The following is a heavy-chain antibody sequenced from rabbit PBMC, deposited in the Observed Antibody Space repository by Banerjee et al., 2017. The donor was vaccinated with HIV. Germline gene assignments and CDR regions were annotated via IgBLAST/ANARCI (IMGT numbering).Heavy chain of an antibody. Sequence: QEHLVESGGGLVTLGGSLKLSCKASGIDFSTFNYMCWVRQAPGKGLDLIACIYTSSGSTYYARWVNGRFTISRSTSLDTVDLQMTSLTAADTATYFCAREIPAPGSYELWGQGTLVTVS. V-gene: IGHV1S43*01. CDR3: AREIPAPGSYEL. J-gene: IGHJ3*01. D-gene: IGHD5-1*01. CDR1: GIDFSTFNY. CDR2: IYTSSGST.